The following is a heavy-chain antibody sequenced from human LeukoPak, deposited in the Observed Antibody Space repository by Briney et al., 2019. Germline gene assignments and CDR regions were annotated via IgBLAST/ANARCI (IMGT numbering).Heavy chain of an antibody. CDR2: ISDIGSI. V-gene: IGHV4-59*08. Sequence: SETLSLTCTVSGGSISGYYWSWIRQPPGKGLEWIAYISDIGSINYNPSLKSRVTISLDTSKNQFSLKLSSVTAADTAVYYCARGVLAAWAVAGRAIDYWGQGTLVTVSS. D-gene: IGHD6-19*01. J-gene: IGHJ4*02. CDR1: GGSISGYY. CDR3: ARGVLAAWAVAGRAIDY.